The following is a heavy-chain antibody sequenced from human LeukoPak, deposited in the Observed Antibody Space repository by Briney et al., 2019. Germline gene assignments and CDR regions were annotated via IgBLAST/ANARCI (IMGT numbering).Heavy chain of an antibody. CDR2: ISYDRSDK. CDR1: GFTFSSYA. Sequence: GGSLRLSCAASGFTFSSYAMYWVRQAPGKGLEWVAVISYDRSDKFYADSVKGRFTISRDNSKNMLYLQMNSLRAEDTAVYYCARSLRVRGVPDYMDVWGKGTTVIISS. CDR3: ARSLRVRGVPDYMDV. D-gene: IGHD3-10*02. J-gene: IGHJ6*03. V-gene: IGHV3-30*14.